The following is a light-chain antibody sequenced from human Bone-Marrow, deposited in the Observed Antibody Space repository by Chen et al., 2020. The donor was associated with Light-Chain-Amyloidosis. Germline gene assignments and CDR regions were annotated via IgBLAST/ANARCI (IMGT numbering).Light chain of an antibody. J-gene: IGLJ1*01. Sequence: QSALTQPASVPGSPGQSITISCTGTSSDVGGDNHVSWYQQHPDKAPKLMIYEVTNRPSWVPDRFSSSKSDTTASLTISWLQTEDEADYFCSSYTITNTLVFGSGTRVTVL. CDR3: SSYTITNTLV. V-gene: IGLV2-14*01. CDR1: SSDVGGDNH. CDR2: EVT.